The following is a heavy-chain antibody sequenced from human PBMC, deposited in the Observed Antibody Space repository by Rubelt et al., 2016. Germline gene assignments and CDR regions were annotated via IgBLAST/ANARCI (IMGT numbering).Heavy chain of an antibody. CDR1: GFSFSDYY. V-gene: IGHV3-72*01. CDR2: TRNKANSYTT. J-gene: IGHJ4*02. CDR3: TTEPFDY. Sequence: VQLVESGGGWVKPGGSLRLSFAASGFSFSDYYMDWVRQAPGKGLEWVGRTRNKANSYTTDYAAPAKGRCTISRDDSKNTLDLQKNSLKTEDTAVYYYTTEPFDYWGQGTLVTVSA.